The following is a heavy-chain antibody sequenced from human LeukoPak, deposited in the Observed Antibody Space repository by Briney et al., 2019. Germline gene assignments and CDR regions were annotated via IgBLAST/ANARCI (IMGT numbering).Heavy chain of an antibody. CDR3: ARAPIAPAGTYYYGLDV. D-gene: IGHD6-13*01. J-gene: IGHJ6*02. CDR1: GFTVTSNY. CDR2: MFPGGST. V-gene: IGHV3-66*01. Sequence: GGSLRLPCAASGFTVTSNYMSWVRQAPGKGPEGVSVMFPGGSTYFADSVKGRFTISRDNSRNTLFLQMNSLRAEDTAVYYCARAPIAPAGTYYYGLDVWGQGNTVTVSS.